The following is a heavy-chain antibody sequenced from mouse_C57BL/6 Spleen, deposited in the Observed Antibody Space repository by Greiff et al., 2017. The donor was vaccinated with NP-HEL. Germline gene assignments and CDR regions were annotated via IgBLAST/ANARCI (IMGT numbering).Heavy chain of an antibody. CDR3: ARGYSNYASYAMDY. Sequence: VQLQQPGAELVKPGASVKMSCKASGYTFTSYWITWVKQRPGQGLEWIGDIYPGSGSTNYNEKFKSKATLTVDTASSTAYMQLSSLTSEDSAVYYWARGYSNYASYAMDYWGQGTSVTVSS. CDR2: IYPGSGST. V-gene: IGHV1-55*01. J-gene: IGHJ4*01. CDR1: GYTFTSYW. D-gene: IGHD2-5*01.